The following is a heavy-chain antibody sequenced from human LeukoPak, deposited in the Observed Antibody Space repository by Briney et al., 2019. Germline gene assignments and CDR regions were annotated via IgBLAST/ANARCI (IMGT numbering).Heavy chain of an antibody. V-gene: IGHV1-3*01. CDR1: GYTFTSYA. CDR2: INAGNGNT. J-gene: IGHJ4*02. CDR3: ARDRRFLEWLFFDY. Sequence: GASVKVSCKASGYTFTSYAMHWVRQAPGQRLERMGWINAGNGNTKYSQKFQGRVTITRDTSASTAYMELSSLRSEDTAVYYCARDRRFLEWLFFDYWGQGTLVTVSS. D-gene: IGHD3-3*01.